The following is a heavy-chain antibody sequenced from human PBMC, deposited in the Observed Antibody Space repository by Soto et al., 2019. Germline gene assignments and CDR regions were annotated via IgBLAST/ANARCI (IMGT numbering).Heavy chain of an antibody. CDR2: IYSGGST. CDR3: AREGSVSGSRDFDY. CDR1: GFTVSSNY. V-gene: IGHV3-66*01. J-gene: IGHJ4*02. Sequence: PGGSLRLSCAASGFTVSSNYMSWVRQAPGKGLEWVSVIYSGGSTYYADSVKGRFTISRDNSKNTLYLQMNSLRAEDTAVYYWAREGSVSGSRDFDYWGQGTLVTVSS. D-gene: IGHD1-26*01.